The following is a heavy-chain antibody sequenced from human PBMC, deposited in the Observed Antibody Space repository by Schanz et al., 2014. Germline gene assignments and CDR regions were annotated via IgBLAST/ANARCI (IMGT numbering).Heavy chain of an antibody. Sequence: QVQLVQSGAGVKKPGASVKVSCQASGYTFAGHAVHWVRQAPGQGPEWVGWIHTGSGNTKYSQKFEGRVTITRDTSASIVYMELSSLRSEDTAVFFCASGEARVTSSGVVIVPMNVWGKGTTVIVSS. CDR2: IHTGSGNT. CDR1: GYTFAGHA. J-gene: IGHJ6*03. CDR3: ASGEARVTSSGVVIVPMNV. D-gene: IGHD3-3*01. V-gene: IGHV1-3*04.